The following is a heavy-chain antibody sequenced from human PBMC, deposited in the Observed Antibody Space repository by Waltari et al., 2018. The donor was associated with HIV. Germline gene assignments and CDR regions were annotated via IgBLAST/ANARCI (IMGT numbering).Heavy chain of an antibody. CDR2: IWYDGSNE. V-gene: IGHV3-33*08. CDR3: AKVGSSGPLDH. Sequence: QVHLVESGGGVVQPGRSLRLSCVASGFTFSGFAMHWVRQTPGKGLEWVAGIWYDGSNENYADSVKGRFTISRDNSMDTLYLEMMSLRADDTAKYYCAKVGSSGPLDHWGQGTLVTVSP. J-gene: IGHJ4*02. CDR1: GFTFSGFA. D-gene: IGHD6-19*01.